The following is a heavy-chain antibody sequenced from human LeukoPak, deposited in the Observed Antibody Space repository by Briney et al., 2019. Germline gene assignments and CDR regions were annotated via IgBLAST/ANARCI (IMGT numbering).Heavy chain of an antibody. D-gene: IGHD1-26*01. V-gene: IGHV3-74*01. CDR2: INSDGSST. J-gene: IGHJ4*02. CDR1: ELTFSNYW. CDR3: ARDAFRGSHS. Sequence: GGSLRLSCAASELTFSNYWMHWVRQAPGKGLVWVSRINSDGSSTNYADSAEGRFTISRDNAKNMLYLQMNSLRAEDTAVYYCARDAFRGSHSWGQGTLVTVSS.